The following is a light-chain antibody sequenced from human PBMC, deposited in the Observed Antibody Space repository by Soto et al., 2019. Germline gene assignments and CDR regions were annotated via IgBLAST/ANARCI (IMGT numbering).Light chain of an antibody. Sequence: DKQLSQSPSTLSASVGDRVTITCRASQSISSWLAWYQQKPGKAPKLLIYDASSLESGVPSRFSGSGSGTEFTLTISSLQPDDFATYYCHQYNAYSPFGQGTKVAIK. CDR3: HQYNAYSP. CDR2: DAS. J-gene: IGKJ1*01. CDR1: QSISSW. V-gene: IGKV1-5*01.